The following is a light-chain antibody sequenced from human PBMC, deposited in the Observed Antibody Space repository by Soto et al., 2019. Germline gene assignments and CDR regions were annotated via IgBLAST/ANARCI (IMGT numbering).Light chain of an antibody. CDR2: DVS. CDR3: CSYAGSYTFYV. Sequence: QSVLTQPRSVSGSPGQSVTISCTGTSSDVGGYNYLSWYQQHPGKAPKLMIYDVSKRPSGVPDRFSGSKSGNTASLSISGLQAEDEDDYYCCSYAGSYTFYVFGTGTKVTVL. V-gene: IGLV2-11*01. CDR1: SSDVGGYNY. J-gene: IGLJ1*01.